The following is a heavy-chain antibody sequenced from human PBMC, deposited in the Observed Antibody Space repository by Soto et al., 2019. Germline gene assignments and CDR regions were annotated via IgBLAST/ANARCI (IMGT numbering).Heavy chain of an antibody. Sequence: QVQLVQSGAEVKKPGSSVKVSCKASGGTFSSYAISWVRQAPGQGLEWMGGIIPIFGTANYAQKFQGRVTITADESTSTAYMELSSLRSEDTAVYYCARHQDIVVVPAAIVRYYYYGMDAWGQGTTVTVSS. CDR1: GGTFSSYA. D-gene: IGHD2-2*02. V-gene: IGHV1-69*01. J-gene: IGHJ6*02. CDR2: IIPIFGTA. CDR3: ARHQDIVVVPAAIVRYYYYGMDA.